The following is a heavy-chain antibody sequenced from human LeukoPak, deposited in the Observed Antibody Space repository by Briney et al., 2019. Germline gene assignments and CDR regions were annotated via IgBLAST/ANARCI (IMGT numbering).Heavy chain of an antibody. D-gene: IGHD3-22*01. CDR3: ARDGWYYYDSSGYYLGSNWFDP. J-gene: IGHJ5*02. CDR2: ISAYNGNT. V-gene: IGHV1-18*01. CDR1: GYTFTSYG. Sequence: GASVTVSCKASGYTFTSYGISWVRQAPGQGLEWMGWISAYNGNTNYAQKLQGRVTMTTDTSTSTAYMELRSLRSDDTAVYYCARDGWYYYDSSGYYLGSNWFDPWGQGTLVTVSS.